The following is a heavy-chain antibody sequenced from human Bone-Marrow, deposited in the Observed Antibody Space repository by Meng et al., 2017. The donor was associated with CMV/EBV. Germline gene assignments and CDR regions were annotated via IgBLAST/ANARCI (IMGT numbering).Heavy chain of an antibody. Sequence: SVKVSCKASGGTFSSYAISWVRQAPGQGLEWMGGIIPILGIANYAQKFQGRVTITTDESTSTAYMELSSLRSEDTAVYYCARGRGDIDIVVVPAAIDYYYGMDVWGQGNTVNV. J-gene: IGHJ6*02. CDR1: GGTFSSYA. D-gene: IGHD2-2*01. CDR2: IIPILGIA. V-gene: IGHV1-69*10. CDR3: ARGRGDIDIVVVPAAIDYYYGMDV.